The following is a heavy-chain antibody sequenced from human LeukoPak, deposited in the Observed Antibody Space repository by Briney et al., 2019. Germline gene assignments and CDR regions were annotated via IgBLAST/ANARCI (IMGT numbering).Heavy chain of an antibody. CDR2: IYYTGST. J-gene: IGHJ4*02. V-gene: IGHV4-59*08. Sequence: SETLSLTCTVSGVSISDYYWSWVRQPPGKGLEWIGYIYYTGSTDYNPSLKSRVTMSVDTSKNQFSLNLRSVTAADTAVYYCARQAYYERDYWGQGTLVTVSS. CDR3: ARQAYYERDY. D-gene: IGHD3-22*01. CDR1: GVSISDYY.